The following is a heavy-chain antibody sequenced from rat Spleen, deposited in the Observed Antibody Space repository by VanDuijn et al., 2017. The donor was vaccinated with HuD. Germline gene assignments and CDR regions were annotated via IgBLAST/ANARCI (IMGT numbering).Heavy chain of an antibody. D-gene: IGHD4-6*01. CDR1: GFTFSDFN. V-gene: IGHV5-7*01. Sequence: EVQLVESGGGLVHPGRSLKLSCAASGFTFSDFNMAWVRQAPTKGLEWVATISYDGSSTYYRDSVKGRFTISRDNAKSTLYLQMNSLRSEDTATYYCARHWGYWGQGVMVTVSS. CDR3: ARHWGY. CDR2: ISYDGSST. J-gene: IGHJ2*01.